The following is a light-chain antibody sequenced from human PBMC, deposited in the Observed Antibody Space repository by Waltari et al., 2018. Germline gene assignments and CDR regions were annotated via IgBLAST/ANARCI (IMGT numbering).Light chain of an antibody. V-gene: IGLV2-14*03. J-gene: IGLJ2*01. CDR3: SSYTSRSTLVV. CDR1: NSDVGGYNS. CDR2: DVS. Sequence: QSALTQPAAVSGSPGQSITISCTGTNSDVGGYNSVSWYHQHPGKAPKVIVYDVSNRPSGVSNRFSGSKSGNMASLTISGLQAEDEADYYCSSYTSRSTLVVFGGGTKVTVL.